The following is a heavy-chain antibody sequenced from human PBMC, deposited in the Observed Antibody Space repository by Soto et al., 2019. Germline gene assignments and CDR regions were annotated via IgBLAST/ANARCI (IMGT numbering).Heavy chain of an antibody. V-gene: IGHV4-34*01. D-gene: IGHD3-10*01. CDR1: GGSFSGFY. J-gene: IGHJ1*01. Sequence: SETLSLTCAVYGGSFSGFYLSWIRQPPGKGLEWIGELNDSGGTNYNASLKSRVSISVDTSINQFSLKLKFVTAADTAVYYCARARGGVQHWGQGTLVTFSS. CDR3: ARARGGVQH. CDR2: LNDSGGT.